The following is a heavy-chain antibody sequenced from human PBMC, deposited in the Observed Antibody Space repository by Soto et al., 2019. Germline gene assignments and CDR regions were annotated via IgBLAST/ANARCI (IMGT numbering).Heavy chain of an antibody. CDR2: IVSIVDTS. Sequence: QVQLVQSGAEVRQPASSVKVSCKTAGGTFSSYAISWVRQAPEQGLEWMGGIVSIVDTSTYAQKFQGRVTITADESTSTVYMELSSLRSDDTAVYYCVRVVAIPGYPDNWGQGTLVTVSS. J-gene: IGHJ4*02. CDR1: GGTFSSYA. CDR3: VRVVAIPGYPDN. D-gene: IGHD5-12*01. V-gene: IGHV1-69*12.